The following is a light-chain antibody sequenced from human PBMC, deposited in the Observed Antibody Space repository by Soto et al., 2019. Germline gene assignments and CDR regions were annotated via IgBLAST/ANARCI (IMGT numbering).Light chain of an antibody. CDR2: DVT. Sequence: QSVLTQPASVSGSPGQSITISCTGTSNEITTYNFVSWYQQHPGKAPKLLIHDVTNRPSGVSDRFSGSKSGSTASLTISGLHAEDEADYYCNSYTTSTSFGVGTGTKVTVL. J-gene: IGLJ1*01. V-gene: IGLV2-14*01. CDR3: NSYTTSTSFG. CDR1: SNEITTYNF.